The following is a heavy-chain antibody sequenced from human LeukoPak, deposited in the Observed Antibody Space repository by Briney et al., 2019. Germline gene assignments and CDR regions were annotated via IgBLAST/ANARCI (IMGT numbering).Heavy chain of an antibody. V-gene: IGHV4-34*01. CDR3: AGLYSSGWYENDAFDI. J-gene: IGHJ3*02. D-gene: IGHD6-19*01. CDR2: INHSGST. Sequence: SETLSVTCAVYGGSFSGYYWSWIRQPPGKGLEWIGEINHSGSTNYNPSLKSRVTISVDTSKNQFSLKLSSVTAADTAVYYCAGLYSSGWYENDAFDIWGQGTMVTVSS. CDR1: GGSFSGYY.